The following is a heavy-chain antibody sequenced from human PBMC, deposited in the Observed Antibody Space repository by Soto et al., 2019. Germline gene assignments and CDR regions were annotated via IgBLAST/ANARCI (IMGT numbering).Heavy chain of an antibody. D-gene: IGHD3-10*01. CDR3: AADAGITMVRGVIRDYYYYGMDV. CDR2: IVVGSGNT. Sequence: AASVKVSCKASGFTFTSSAVQWVRQARGQRLEWIGWIVVGSGNTNYAQKFQERVTITRDMSTSTAYMELSSLRSEDTAVYYCAADAGITMVRGVIRDYYYYGMDVWGQGTTVTVSS. CDR1: GFTFTSSA. V-gene: IGHV1-58*01. J-gene: IGHJ6*02.